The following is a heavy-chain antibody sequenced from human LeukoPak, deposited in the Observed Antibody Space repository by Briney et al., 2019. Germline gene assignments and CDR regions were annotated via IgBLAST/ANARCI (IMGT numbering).Heavy chain of an antibody. Sequence: GGSLRLSCTTSGFTVTNYWMHWVRQAPGKGLVWVSRINSDGSNTNYAGSVKGRFTISRDNARNTLYLQMNSLRAEDTAVYYCAGEISDYYYTVGYWGQGTLVTVSS. J-gene: IGHJ4*02. D-gene: IGHD3-22*01. CDR3: AGEISDYYYTVGY. V-gene: IGHV3-74*01. CDR1: GFTVTNYW. CDR2: INSDGSNT.